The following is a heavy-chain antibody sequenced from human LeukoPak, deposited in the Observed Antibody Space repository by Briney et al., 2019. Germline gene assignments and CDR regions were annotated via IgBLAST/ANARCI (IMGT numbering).Heavy chain of an antibody. CDR1: GFTFSSYA. CDR3: ARDGTLNRYYHDNSGPDFDY. V-gene: IGHV3-23*01. CDR2: ISGSGGST. J-gene: IGHJ4*02. D-gene: IGHD3-22*01. Sequence: PGRSLRLSCAASGFTFSSYAMSWVRQAPGKGLEWVSAISGSGGSTYYADSVKGRFTISRDNAKNSLYLHMNSLRAEDTAVYYCARDGTLNRYYHDNSGPDFDYWGQGTLVSVSS.